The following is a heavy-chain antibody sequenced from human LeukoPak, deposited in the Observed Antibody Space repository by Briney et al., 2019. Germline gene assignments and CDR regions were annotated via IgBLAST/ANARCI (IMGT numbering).Heavy chain of an antibody. CDR1: GFALSNYP. CDR3: ARDGRFGELLF. V-gene: IGHV3-13*04. D-gene: IGHD3-10*01. J-gene: IGHJ4*02. CDR2: IGTAGDT. Sequence: GGSLRLSCAASGFALSNYPMGWVRQAPGKGLEWVSGIGTAGDTYYPGSVKGRFTISRENAKNSLYLQMNSLRAGDTAVYYCARDGRFGELLFWGQGTLVTVSS.